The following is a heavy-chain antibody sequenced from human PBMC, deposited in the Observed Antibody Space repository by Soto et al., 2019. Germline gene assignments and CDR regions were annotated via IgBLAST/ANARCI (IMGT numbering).Heavy chain of an antibody. CDR2: IIPIFGTA. V-gene: IGHV1-69*01. CDR3: ARDGRQSPYYYYGMDV. D-gene: IGHD4-4*01. CDR1: GGTFSRHA. Sequence: QVQLVQSGAEVRKPGSSVKVSCKASGGTFSRHAISWVRQAPGQGLEWMGGIIPIFGTANYAQKFQGRVTITADESTSTAYMELSSLRSEDTAVYYCARDGRQSPYYYYGMDVWRQGTTVTVSS. J-gene: IGHJ6*02.